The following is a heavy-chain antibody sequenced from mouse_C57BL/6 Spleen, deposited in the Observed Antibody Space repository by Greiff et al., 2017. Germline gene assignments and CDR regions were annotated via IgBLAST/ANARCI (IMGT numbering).Heavy chain of an antibody. CDR2: INPGGGGT. V-gene: IGHV1-54*01. Sequence: QVQLQQSGAELVRPGTSVKVSCKASGYAFTSYLIEWVKQRPGQGLEWIGVINPGGGGTNYNEKFKGKATLTADKSSSTAYMQLSSLTSEDSAVYFCARGNLDFFDYWGQGTPLTVSS. CDR1: GYAFTSYL. J-gene: IGHJ2*01. CDR3: ARGNLDFFDY.